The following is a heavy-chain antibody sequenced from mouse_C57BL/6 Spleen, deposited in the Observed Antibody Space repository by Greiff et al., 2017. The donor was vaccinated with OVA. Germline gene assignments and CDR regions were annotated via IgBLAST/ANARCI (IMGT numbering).Heavy chain of an antibody. CDR3: ASHDYAWCAY. Sequence: VQLKESGGDLVKPGGSLKLSCAASGFTFSSYGMSWVRQTPDKRLEWVATISSGGSYTYYPDSVKGRFTISRDNAKNTLYLQMSSLKSEDTAMYYCASHDYAWCAYWGQGTLVTVSA. CDR2: ISSGGSYT. CDR1: GFTFSSYG. V-gene: IGHV5-6*01. D-gene: IGHD2-4*01. J-gene: IGHJ3*01.